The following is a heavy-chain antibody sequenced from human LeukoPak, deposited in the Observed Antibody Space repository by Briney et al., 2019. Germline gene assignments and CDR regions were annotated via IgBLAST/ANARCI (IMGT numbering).Heavy chain of an antibody. Sequence: PSETLSLTCAVYGGSFSGYYWGWIRQPPGKGLEWIGEINHSGSTNYNPSLKSRVTISVDTSKNQFSLKLSSVTAADTAVYYCARGQRLVRGVDYWGQGTLVTVSS. CDR3: ARGQRLVRGVDY. J-gene: IGHJ4*02. CDR1: GGSFSGYY. D-gene: IGHD3-10*01. V-gene: IGHV4-34*01. CDR2: INHSGST.